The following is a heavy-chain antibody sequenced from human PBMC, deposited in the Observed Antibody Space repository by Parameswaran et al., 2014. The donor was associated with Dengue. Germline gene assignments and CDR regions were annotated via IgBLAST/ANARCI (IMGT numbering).Heavy chain of an antibody. V-gene: IGHV4-39*01. J-gene: IGHJ4*02. CDR2: IYKSGST. CDR3: ARGREVDYYDSSGYHG. Sequence: VRQMPGKGLEWIGNIYKSGSTDYNPSLRNRVTISVDTSKNQFYLSLSSVTAADTAVYYCARGREVDYYDSSGYHGWGQGTLVTVSS. D-gene: IGHD3-22*01.